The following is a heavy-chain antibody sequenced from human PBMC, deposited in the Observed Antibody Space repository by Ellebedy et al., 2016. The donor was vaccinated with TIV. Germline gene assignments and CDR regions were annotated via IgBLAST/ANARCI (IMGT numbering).Heavy chain of an antibody. J-gene: IGHJ6*02. V-gene: IGHV3-11*04. D-gene: IGHD6-19*01. Sequence: GESLKISCAASGFTFSDYSMNWIRQTPGKGLEWVSYISSSGSTIYYADSVKGRFTISRDNAKNSLYLQMSSLRAEDTAVYYCARDFRQWLAQGDALDVWGQGTTVTVSS. CDR2: ISSSGSTI. CDR3: ARDFRQWLAQGDALDV. CDR1: GFTFSDYS.